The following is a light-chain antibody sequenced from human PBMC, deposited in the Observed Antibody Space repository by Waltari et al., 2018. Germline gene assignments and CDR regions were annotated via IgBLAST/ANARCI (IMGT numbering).Light chain of an antibody. V-gene: IGLV2-23*02. CDR1: SGDVGSPYL. Sequence: QSALTQPASVSGSPGQSITIPCTGTSGDVGSPYLVSWYQQHPGKAPKLIIYEINKRPSGVSNRFSGSKSGKTASLTISGLQAEDEADYYCCSFTNSRNFDVFGTGTKVTVL. CDR3: CSFTNSRNFDV. CDR2: EIN. J-gene: IGLJ1*01.